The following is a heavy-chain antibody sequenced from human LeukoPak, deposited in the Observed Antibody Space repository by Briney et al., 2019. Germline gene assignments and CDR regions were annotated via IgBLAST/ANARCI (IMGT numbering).Heavy chain of an antibody. D-gene: IGHD4-11*01. CDR1: GFTFGDYA. Sequence: GRSLRLSCTASGFTFGDYAMSWVRQAPGKGLEWVGFIRSKAYGGTTEYAASVKGRFTISRDDSKSIAYLQMNSLKTEDTAVYYCARDWFDSDYDRFDYWGQGTLVTVSS. CDR2: IRSKAYGGTT. V-gene: IGHV3-49*04. J-gene: IGHJ4*02. CDR3: ARDWFDSDYDRFDY.